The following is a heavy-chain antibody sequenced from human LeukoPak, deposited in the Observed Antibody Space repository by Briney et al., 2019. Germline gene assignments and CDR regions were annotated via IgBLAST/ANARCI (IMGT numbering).Heavy chain of an antibody. V-gene: IGHV3-23*01. D-gene: IGHD6-19*01. CDR1: GFSFSDFD. CDR3: AKAVAVALDY. CDR2: ISHSGRST. J-gene: IGHJ4*02. Sequence: GGSLRLSRAASGFSFSDFDMSWVRQAPGKGLEWVSAISHSGRSTYYADSVKGRFTISRDNSKNTLYLEMNSLRADDTAVYYCAKAVAVALDYWGQGTLVTVSS.